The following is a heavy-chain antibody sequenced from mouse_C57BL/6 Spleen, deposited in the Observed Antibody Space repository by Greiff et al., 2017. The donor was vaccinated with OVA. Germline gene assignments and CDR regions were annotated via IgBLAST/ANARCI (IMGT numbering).Heavy chain of an antibody. CDR1: GFTFSSYA. Sequence: VMLVESGEGLVKPGGSLKLSCAASGFTFSSYAMSWVRQTPEKRLEWVAYISSGGDYIYYADTVKGRFTISRDNARNTLYLQMSSLKSEDTAMYYCTRDSHYYGSSEGNAMDYWGQGTSVTVSS. CDR2: ISSGGDYI. J-gene: IGHJ4*01. V-gene: IGHV5-9-1*02. CDR3: TRDSHYYGSSEGNAMDY. D-gene: IGHD1-1*01.